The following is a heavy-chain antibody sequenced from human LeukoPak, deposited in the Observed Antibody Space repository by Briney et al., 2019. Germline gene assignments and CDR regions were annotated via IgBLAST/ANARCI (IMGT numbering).Heavy chain of an antibody. CDR3: ARRQIYFDY. CDR1: GGSISSYY. Sequence: SETLSLTCTVSGGSISSYYWSWIRQPPGKGLEWIGYIYATGSTNYNPSLKSRVTISIDTSKNELSLRLNSVTAADTAVYYCARRQIYFDYWGQGALVTLSS. J-gene: IGHJ4*02. CDR2: IYATGST. V-gene: IGHV4-4*09.